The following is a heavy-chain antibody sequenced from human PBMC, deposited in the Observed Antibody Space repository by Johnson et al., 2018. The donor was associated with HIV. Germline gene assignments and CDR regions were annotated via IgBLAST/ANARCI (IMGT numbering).Heavy chain of an antibody. J-gene: IGHJ3*01. D-gene: IGHD3-3*01. CDR3: ARGVTHDYSDWSGQYVFHV. V-gene: IGHV3-30-3*01. Sequence: QMQLVESGGGVVQPGRSLRLSCAASGFTFSSYVIHWVRQAPGKGLEWVAVMPYDGNNKYYAASVKGRFTVSRDNSKNTVYLQMNSLRAEDTAGYYCARGVTHDYSDWSGQYVFHVWGQGTMVTVS. CDR2: MPYDGNNK. CDR1: GFTFSSYV.